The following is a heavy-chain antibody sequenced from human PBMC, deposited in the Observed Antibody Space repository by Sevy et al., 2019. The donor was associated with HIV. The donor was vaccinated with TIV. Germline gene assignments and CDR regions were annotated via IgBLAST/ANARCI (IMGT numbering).Heavy chain of an antibody. Sequence: SETLSLTCTVSGGSITSRDGNWIRQPPGKGLEWIANIYYNGHSNYNPALTSRVTLSLDTSKNQFSLRLSSVTAADTAMYYCAGENAWGRGYSWGQGTLVTVS. J-gene: IGHJ4*02. CDR2: IYYNGHS. D-gene: IGHD1-26*01. CDR1: GGSITSRD. CDR3: AGENAWGRGYS. V-gene: IGHV4-59*08.